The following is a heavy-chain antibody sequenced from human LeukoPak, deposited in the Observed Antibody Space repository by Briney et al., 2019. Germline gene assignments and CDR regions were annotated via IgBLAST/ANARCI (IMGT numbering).Heavy chain of an antibody. J-gene: IGHJ4*02. CDR2: IYYSGST. CDR1: GGSISSGGYY. Sequence: SETLSLTCTVSGGSISSGGYYWSWIRQHPGKGLEWIGYIYYSGSTYYNPSLKSRVTISVDTSKNQFSLKLSSVTAADTAVYYCARDARNPLIRFLDEYYFDYWGQGTLVTVSS. D-gene: IGHD3-3*01. V-gene: IGHV4-31*03. CDR3: ARDARNPLIRFLDEYYFDY.